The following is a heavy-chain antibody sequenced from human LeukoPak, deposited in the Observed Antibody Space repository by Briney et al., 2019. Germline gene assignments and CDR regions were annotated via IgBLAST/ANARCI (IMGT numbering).Heavy chain of an antibody. CDR3: AREVVGPGAPYYFDY. CDR1: GFTFSDYY. CDR2: ISSSGATI. V-gene: IGHV3-11*01. J-gene: IGHJ4*02. Sequence: GGSLRLSCAASGFTFSDYYMSWIRQAPGKGLEWVSYISSSGATIYYADSVKGRFTISRDNAKNSLYLQMNSLRAEDTAVYYCAREVVGPGAPYYFDYWGQGTLVTVSS. D-gene: IGHD2-2*01.